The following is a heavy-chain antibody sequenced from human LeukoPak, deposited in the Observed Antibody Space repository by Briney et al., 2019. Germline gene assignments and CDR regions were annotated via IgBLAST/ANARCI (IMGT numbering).Heavy chain of an antibody. V-gene: IGHV3-30*04. Sequence: GGTLRLSCAASGFTFSSYAMHWARHAPGKGLEWVAVISYDGSNKYYADSVKGRFTISRDNSKNTLYLQMNSLRAEDTAVYYCASPLENPVLDYWGQGTLVTVSS. CDR3: ASPLENPVLDY. CDR2: ISYDGSNK. CDR1: GFTFSSYA. J-gene: IGHJ4*02.